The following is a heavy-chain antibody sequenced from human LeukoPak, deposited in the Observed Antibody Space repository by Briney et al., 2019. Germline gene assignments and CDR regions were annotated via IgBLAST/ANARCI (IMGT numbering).Heavy chain of an antibody. CDR1: GGSFSGYY. J-gene: IGHJ4*02. CDR3: ARGPSAIFGVVILYYFDY. V-gene: IGHV4-34*01. CDR2: INHSGST. Sequence: PSETLSLTCAVYGGSFSGYYWSWIRQPPGKGLEWIGEINHSGSTNYNPSLKSRVTISVDASKNQFSLKLSSVTAADTAVYYCARGPSAIFGVVILYYFDYWGQGTLVTVSS. D-gene: IGHD3-3*01.